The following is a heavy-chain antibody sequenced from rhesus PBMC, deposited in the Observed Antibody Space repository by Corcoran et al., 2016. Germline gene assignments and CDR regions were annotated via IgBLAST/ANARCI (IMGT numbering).Heavy chain of an antibody. CDR1: GGSISDDYY. V-gene: IGHV4-106*01. CDR2: IYGSGGGI. J-gene: IGHJ4*01. CDR3: AREVIAAAGMDY. D-gene: IGHD6-31*01. Sequence: QVQLQESGPGLVKPSETLSLTCAVSGGSISDDYYWSWIRQPPGKGLEWIGFIYGSGGGINDSPSLKNRITISIDTSKNQFSLKLSYVTAADTAVYYCAREVIAAAGMDYWGQGVLVTVSS.